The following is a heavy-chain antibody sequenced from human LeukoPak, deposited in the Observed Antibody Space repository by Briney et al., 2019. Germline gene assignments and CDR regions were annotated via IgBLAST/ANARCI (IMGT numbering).Heavy chain of an antibody. V-gene: IGHV3-11*01. CDR3: ARLLWFGDGPNWFDP. Sequence: PGGSLRLSCAASGFTFSDYYMSWIRQAPGKGLEWVSYISSSGSTIYYADSVKGRFTISRDNAKNSLYLQMNSLRAEDTAVYYCARLLWFGDGPNWFDPWGQGTLVTVSS. CDR2: ISSSGSTI. CDR1: GFTFSDYY. D-gene: IGHD3-10*01. J-gene: IGHJ5*02.